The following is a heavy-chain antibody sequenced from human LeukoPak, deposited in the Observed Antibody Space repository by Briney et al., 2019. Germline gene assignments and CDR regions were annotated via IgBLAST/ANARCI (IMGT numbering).Heavy chain of an antibody. Sequence: PSQTLSLTCTVSGDSISSGGYYWSWIRQHPGKGLEWIGYIYYSGTTYYNPSLKSRVTISVDTSKNQFSLKLSSVTAADTAVYYCARGATSYDFWSGYSHYGMDVWGQGTTVTVSS. J-gene: IGHJ6*02. CDR3: ARGATSYDFWSGYSHYGMDV. CDR2: IYYSGTT. CDR1: GDSISSGGYY. V-gene: IGHV4-31*03. D-gene: IGHD3-3*01.